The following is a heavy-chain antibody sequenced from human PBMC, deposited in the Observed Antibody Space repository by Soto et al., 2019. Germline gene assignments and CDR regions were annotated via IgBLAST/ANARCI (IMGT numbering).Heavy chain of an antibody. V-gene: IGHV3-33*01. CDR3: ARDTGRKYDSSGYYIPGALDY. CDR2: IWYDGSNK. J-gene: IGHJ4*02. CDR1: GFTFSSYG. Sequence: GGSLRLSCAASGFTFSSYGMHWVRQAPGKGLEWVAVIWYDGSNKYYADSVKGRFTISRDNSKNTLYLQMNSLRAEDTAVYYCARDTGRKYDSSGYYIPGALDYWGQGTLVTVSS. D-gene: IGHD3-22*01.